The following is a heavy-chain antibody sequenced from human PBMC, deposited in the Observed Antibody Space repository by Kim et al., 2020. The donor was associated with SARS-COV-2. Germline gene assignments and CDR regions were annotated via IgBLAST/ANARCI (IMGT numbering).Heavy chain of an antibody. CDR1: GGSISSSSYY. Sequence: SETLSLTCTVSGGSISSSSYYWGWIRQPPGKGLEWIGSIYYSGGTYYNPSLKSRVTISGDTSKNQFSLKLSSVTAADTAMYYCASPITMIVVALDACDIWGQGTMVTVSS. J-gene: IGHJ3*02. CDR2: IYYSGGT. V-gene: IGHV4-39*01. CDR3: ASPITMIVVALDACDI. D-gene: IGHD3-22*01.